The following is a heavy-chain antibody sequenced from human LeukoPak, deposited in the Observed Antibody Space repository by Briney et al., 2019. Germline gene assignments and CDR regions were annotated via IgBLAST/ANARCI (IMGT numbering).Heavy chain of an antibody. CDR1: GFTFSSYG. D-gene: IGHD3-22*01. CDR2: ISYDGSSK. J-gene: IGHJ4*02. Sequence: PGGSLRLSCAASGFTFSSYGMHWVRQAPGKGLEWVALISYDGSSKYYADSVKGRFTISRDNSKNTLYLQMNSLRAEDTAVYYCAKASSNYFDGSGHFDYWGQGILVTVSS. V-gene: IGHV3-30*18. CDR3: AKASSNYFDGSGHFDY.